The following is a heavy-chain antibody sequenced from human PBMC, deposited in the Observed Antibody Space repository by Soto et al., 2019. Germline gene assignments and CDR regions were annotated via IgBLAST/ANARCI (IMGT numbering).Heavy chain of an antibody. J-gene: IGHJ4*02. Sequence: PSETLSLTCTVSGGSISSGGYYWSWIRQHPGKGLEWIGYIYYSGSTYYNPSLKSRVTISVDTSKNQFSLKLSSVTAADTAVYYCARDMSGLHYFDYWGQGTLGTVSS. D-gene: IGHD5-18*01. CDR2: IYYSGST. V-gene: IGHV4-31*03. CDR1: GGSISSGGYY. CDR3: ARDMSGLHYFDY.